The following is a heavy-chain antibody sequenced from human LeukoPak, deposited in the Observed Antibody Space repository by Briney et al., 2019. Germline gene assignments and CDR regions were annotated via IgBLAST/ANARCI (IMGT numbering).Heavy chain of an antibody. V-gene: IGHV3-21*01. J-gene: IGHJ3*02. D-gene: IGHD5-24*01. Sequence: GGSLRLSCAASGFTFSSYSMNWVRQAPGKGLEWVSSISSSSSYIYYADSVKGRFTISRDNAKNSLYLQMNSLRAEDTAVYYCARDGYNYGVAFDIWGQGTMVTVSS. CDR3: ARDGYNYGVAFDI. CDR2: ISSSSSYI. CDR1: GFTFSSYS.